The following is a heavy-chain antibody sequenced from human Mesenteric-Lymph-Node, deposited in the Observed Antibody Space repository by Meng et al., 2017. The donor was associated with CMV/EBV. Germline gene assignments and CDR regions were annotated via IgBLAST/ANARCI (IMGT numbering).Heavy chain of an antibody. CDR1: GYNFTSYA. CDR2: INAGNGNT. D-gene: IGHD3-9*01. J-gene: IGHJ4*02. Sequence: SGYNFTSYAMDWVRQAPGKRLEWMGWINAGNGNTKYSQKFQGRVTITRDTSASTAYMELSSLRSEDTAVYYCARARANYDILTGYGYWGQGTLVTVSS. V-gene: IGHV1-3*01. CDR3: ARARANYDILTGYGY.